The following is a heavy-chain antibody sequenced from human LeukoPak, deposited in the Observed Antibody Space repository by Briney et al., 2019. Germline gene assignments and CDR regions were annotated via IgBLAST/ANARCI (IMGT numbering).Heavy chain of an antibody. CDR1: GYTFTSYY. J-gene: IGHJ6*02. D-gene: IGHD6-6*01. Sequence: SVKVSCKASGYTFTSYYMHWVRQAPGQGLEWMGGIIPIFGTANYAQKFQGRVTITADESTSTAYMELSSLRSEDTAVYYCARWSIAARFDYYYGMDVWGQGTTVTVSS. CDR3: ARWSIAARFDYYYGMDV. CDR2: IIPIFGTA. V-gene: IGHV1-69*13.